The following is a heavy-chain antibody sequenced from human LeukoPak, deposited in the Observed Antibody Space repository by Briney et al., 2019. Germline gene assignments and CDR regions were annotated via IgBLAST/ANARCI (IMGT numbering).Heavy chain of an antibody. V-gene: IGHV3-9*01. CDR1: GFSFSSYA. CDR3: AKSKAMVRGYYFDY. Sequence: QTGGSLRLSCAASGFSFSSYAMSWVRQAPGKGLEWVSGISWNSGSIGYADSVKGRFTISRDNAKNSLYLQMNSLRAEDTALYYCAKSKAMVRGYYFDYWGQGTLVTVSS. D-gene: IGHD3-10*01. CDR2: ISWNSGSI. J-gene: IGHJ4*02.